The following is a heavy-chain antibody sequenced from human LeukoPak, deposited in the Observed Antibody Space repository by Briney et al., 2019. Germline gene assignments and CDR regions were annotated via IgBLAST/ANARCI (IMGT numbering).Heavy chain of an antibody. CDR1: GYGFTNYW. CDR2: IYPGDSDT. V-gene: IGHV5-51*01. CDR3: ARTAGPNYYDYYMDV. Sequence: GESLKISCKGSGYGFTNYWIGWVRQMPGKGLEWMGIIYPGDSDTRYSPSFQGQVTISADKSVSTAYLQWSSLKASDTAMYYCARTAGPNYYDYYMDVWGKGTTVTVSS. J-gene: IGHJ6*03.